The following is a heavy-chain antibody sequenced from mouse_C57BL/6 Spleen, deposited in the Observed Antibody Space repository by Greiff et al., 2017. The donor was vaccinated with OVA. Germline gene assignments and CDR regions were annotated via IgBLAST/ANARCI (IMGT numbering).Heavy chain of an antibody. CDR2: IDPSDSYT. Sequence: VQLQQPGAELVMPGASVKLSCKASGYTFTSYWMHWVKQRPGQGLEWIGEIDPSDSYTNYNQKFKGKSTLTVDKSSSTAYMQLSSLTSEDSAVYYCARGGYSNQAWFAYWGQGTLVTVSA. D-gene: IGHD2-5*01. CDR3: ARGGYSNQAWFAY. J-gene: IGHJ3*01. V-gene: IGHV1-69*01. CDR1: GYTFTSYW.